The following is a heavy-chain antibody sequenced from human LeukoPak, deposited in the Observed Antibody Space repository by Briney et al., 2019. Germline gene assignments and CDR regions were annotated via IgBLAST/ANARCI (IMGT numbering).Heavy chain of an antibody. V-gene: IGHV4-59*01. CDR2: IYYSGST. J-gene: IGHJ4*02. CDR1: GGSISSYY. D-gene: IGHD1-1*01. CDR3: ARGTWNDY. Sequence: PSETLSLTCTVSGGSISSYYWSWIRQPPGKGLEWIGYIYYSGSTNYNPSLKSRVTISVDTSKNQFSLKLSSVTAADTAVYYCARGTWNDYWGQGTLVTVSS.